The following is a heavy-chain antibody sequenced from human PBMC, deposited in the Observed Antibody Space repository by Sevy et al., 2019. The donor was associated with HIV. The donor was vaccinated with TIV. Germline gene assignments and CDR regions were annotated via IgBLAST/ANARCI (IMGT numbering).Heavy chain of an antibody. CDR3: AKGSPRGWEQWLVEVGFDP. CDR1: GFTFDDYT. CDR2: ISWDGGST. D-gene: IGHD6-19*01. V-gene: IGHV3-43*01. Sequence: GGSLRPSCAASGFTFDDYTMHWVRQAPGKGLEWVSLISWDGGSTYYADSVKGRFTISRDNSKNSLYLQMNSLRTEDTALYYCAKGSPRGWEQWLVEVGFDPWGQGTLVTVSS. J-gene: IGHJ5*02.